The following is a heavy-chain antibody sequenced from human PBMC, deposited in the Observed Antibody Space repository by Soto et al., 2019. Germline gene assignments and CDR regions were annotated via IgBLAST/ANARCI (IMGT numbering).Heavy chain of an antibody. D-gene: IGHD3-10*01. CDR1: GGSFSGYY. J-gene: IGHJ6*02. V-gene: IGHV4-34*01. CDR2: INHSRST. CDR3: ERGEVRGTSWGFASYYYGMGV. Sequence: SETLSLTCAVYGGSFSGYYWSWIRQPPGKELEWIGEINHSRSTNYNPSLKSRVTISVDTSKNQFSLKLSSVTAADTAVYYCERGEVRGTSWGFASYYYGMGVWGEGNTVT.